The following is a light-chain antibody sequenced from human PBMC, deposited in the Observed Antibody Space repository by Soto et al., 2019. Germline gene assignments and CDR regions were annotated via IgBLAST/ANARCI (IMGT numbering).Light chain of an antibody. CDR1: QSISYW. J-gene: IGKJ4*01. CDR3: QQYSNYPLT. V-gene: IGKV1-5*03. CDR2: KAS. Sequence: DIQMTQSPSTLSASVGDRVTITCRASQSISYWLAWYQQKPGKAPNLLIYKASSLESGVPSRFSGSGSGTECTLTINSLQPDDFATYYCQQYSNYPLTFGGGTKVEI.